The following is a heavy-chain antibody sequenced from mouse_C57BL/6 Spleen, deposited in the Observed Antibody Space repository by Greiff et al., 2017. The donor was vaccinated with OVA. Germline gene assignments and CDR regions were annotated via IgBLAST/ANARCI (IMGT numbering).Heavy chain of an antibody. J-gene: IGHJ4*01. Sequence: EVQLQQSGPELVKPGASVKISCKASGYTFTDYYMNWVKQSHGKSLEWIGDINPNNGGTSYNQKFKGKATLTVDKSSSTAYMELRSLTSEDSAVYYWASYDGYYLSYTMDYWGQGTSDTVTS. CDR2: INPNNGGT. V-gene: IGHV1-26*01. CDR3: ASYDGYYLSYTMDY. D-gene: IGHD2-3*01. CDR1: GYTFTDYY.